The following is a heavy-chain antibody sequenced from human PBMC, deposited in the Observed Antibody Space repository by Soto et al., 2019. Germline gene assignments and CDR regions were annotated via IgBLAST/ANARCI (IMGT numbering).Heavy chain of an antibody. D-gene: IGHD3-16*01. Sequence: EVQLVESGGGLVKPGGSLRLACAASGFTFSDAWMSWVRQAPGKGMEWVGRMKSKNDGGTIEYAAPVKGRCTISRDDSKNTLYVEMNSLKTEDTAVYYCTTGGGYWGQGTLVTVSS. CDR3: TTGGGY. J-gene: IGHJ4*02. CDR2: MKSKNDGGTI. CDR1: GFTFSDAW. V-gene: IGHV3-15*01.